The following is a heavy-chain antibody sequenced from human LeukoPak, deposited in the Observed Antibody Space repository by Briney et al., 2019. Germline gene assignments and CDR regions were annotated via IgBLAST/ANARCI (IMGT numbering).Heavy chain of an antibody. V-gene: IGHV1-18*04. CDR3: ARVWGVSPGIAVAGTFRYYFDY. J-gene: IGHJ4*02. CDR1: GYTFTSYG. Sequence: GASVKVSYKASGYTFTSYGISWVRQAPGQGLEWMGWISAYNDNTNYAQKLQGRVTMTTDTSTSTAYMELRSLRSDDTAVYYCARVWGVSPGIAVAGTFRYYFDYWGQGTLVTVSS. D-gene: IGHD6-19*01. CDR2: ISAYNDNT.